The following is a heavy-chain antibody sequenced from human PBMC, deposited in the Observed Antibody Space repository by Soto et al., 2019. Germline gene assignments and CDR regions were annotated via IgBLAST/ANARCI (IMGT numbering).Heavy chain of an antibody. V-gene: IGHV4-30-2*01. Sequence: SETLSLTCAVSGGSISRGGYSWSWIRQPPGKGLEWIGYIYHSGSTYYNPSLKSRVTISEDRSKDQFSLKLSSVTAADTAVYYCARNKYYYDSSGHPDYWGQGTLVTVSS. J-gene: IGHJ4*02. CDR1: GGSISRGGYS. CDR3: ARNKYYYDSSGHPDY. D-gene: IGHD3-22*01. CDR2: IYHSGST.